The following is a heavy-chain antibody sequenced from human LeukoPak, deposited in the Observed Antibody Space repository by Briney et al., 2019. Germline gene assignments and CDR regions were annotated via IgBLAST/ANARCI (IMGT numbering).Heavy chain of an antibody. J-gene: IGHJ6*03. CDR3: ARVLRYCSGGNCYSGGLGCMDV. CDR1: GYTFTSYG. CDR2: ISAYNGNT. D-gene: IGHD2-15*01. V-gene: IGHV1-18*01. Sequence: ASVKVSCKASGYTFTSYGISWVRQAPGQGLEWMGWISAYNGNTNYAQKLQGRVTMTTDTSTSTAYMELRSLRSDDTAVYYCARVLRYCSGGNCYSGGLGCMDVWGKGTTVTISS.